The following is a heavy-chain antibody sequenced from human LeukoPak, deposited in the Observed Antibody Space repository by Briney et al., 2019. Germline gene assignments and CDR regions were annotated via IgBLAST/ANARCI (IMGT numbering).Heavy chain of an antibody. D-gene: IGHD3-10*01. CDR2: IDTSSSYI. Sequence: GGSLRLSCTASGFTFTSYGMNWVRQAPGKGLEWVSFIDTSSSYIYYGDSLKGRVTISRDNAKNSLYLQMNGLRAEDTAVYYCARGRSITLLRGVAMSDGFDIWGQGAMVTVSP. CDR3: ARGRSITLLRGVAMSDGFDI. CDR1: GFTFTSYG. V-gene: IGHV3-21*01. J-gene: IGHJ3*02.